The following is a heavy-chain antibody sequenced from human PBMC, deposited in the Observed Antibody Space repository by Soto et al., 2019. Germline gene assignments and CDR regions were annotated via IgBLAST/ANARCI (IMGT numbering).Heavy chain of an antibody. CDR3: AKVRSIVATIDAFDI. J-gene: IGHJ3*02. CDR2: ISWNSGSI. V-gene: IGHV3-9*01. Sequence: LRLSCAASGFTFDDYAMHWVRQAPGKGLEWVSGISWNSGSIGYADSVKGRFTISRDNAKNSLYLQMNSLRAEDTALYYCAKVRSIVATIDAFDIWGQGTMVTV. D-gene: IGHD5-12*01. CDR1: GFTFDDYA.